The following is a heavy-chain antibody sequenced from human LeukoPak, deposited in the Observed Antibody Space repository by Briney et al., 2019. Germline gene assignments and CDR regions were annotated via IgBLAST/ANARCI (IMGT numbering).Heavy chain of an antibody. CDR2: IWYDGSLK. D-gene: IGHD1-1*01. Sequence: PGGSLRLSCAASGFKFFNYGMHWVRQAPGKGLDWVAVIWYDGSLKYYADSVKGRFTISRDNPKNTLYLQMNSLRAEDTAIYYCAKVVQYTASTGTGLDYWGRGTLVTVSS. CDR3: AKVVQYTASTGTGLDY. V-gene: IGHV3-33*06. J-gene: IGHJ4*02. CDR1: GFKFFNYG.